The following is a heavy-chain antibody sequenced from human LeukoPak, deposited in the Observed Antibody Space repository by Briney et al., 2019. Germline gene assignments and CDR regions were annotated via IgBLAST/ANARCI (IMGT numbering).Heavy chain of an antibody. CDR2: IWYDGSNK. Sequence: GRSLRLSCAASGFTFSSYGMHWVRQAPGKGLEWVAVIWYDGSNKYYADSVKGRFTISRDNSKNTLYLQMNSLRAEDTAVCCCARGSYYDSSGYYVWGQGTLVTVSS. J-gene: IGHJ4*02. V-gene: IGHV3-33*01. CDR3: ARGSYYDSSGYYV. CDR1: GFTFSSYG. D-gene: IGHD3-22*01.